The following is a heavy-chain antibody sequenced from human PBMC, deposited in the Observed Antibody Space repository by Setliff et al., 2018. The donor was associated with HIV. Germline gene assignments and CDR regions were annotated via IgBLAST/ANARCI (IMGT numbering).Heavy chain of an antibody. Sequence: SETLSLTCTVSGGSMSSGSYFWSWIRQPAGKGLEWIGRIYTSGSTDYNPSLKSRLTISVDTPKNQFSLKLSSVTAADTALYFCARLGDSGYDFRGYFDYWGQGKLVTVSS. CDR3: ARLGDSGYDFRGYFDY. CDR2: IYTSGST. V-gene: IGHV4-61*02. CDR1: GGSMSSGSYF. J-gene: IGHJ4*02. D-gene: IGHD5-12*01.